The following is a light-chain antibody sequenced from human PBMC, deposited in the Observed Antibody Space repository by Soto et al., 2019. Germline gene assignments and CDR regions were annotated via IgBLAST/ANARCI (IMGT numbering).Light chain of an antibody. CDR3: AAWDDSLSIWV. J-gene: IGLJ3*02. CDR2: RNN. CDR1: SSSVGTIF. Sequence: QSVLTQPPSVSGTPGQSVTISCSGSSSSVGTIFVYWYQQIPGTAPKLLIFRNNQRPSGVPDRFSGSKSGTSASLAISGLRSEDEADYYCAAWDDSLSIWVFGGGTKL. V-gene: IGLV1-47*01.